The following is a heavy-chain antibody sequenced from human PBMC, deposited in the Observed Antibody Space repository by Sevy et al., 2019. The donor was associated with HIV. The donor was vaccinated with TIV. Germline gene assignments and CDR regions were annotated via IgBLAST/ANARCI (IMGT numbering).Heavy chain of an antibody. CDR3: ARSPGYCSGGSCYSWGWFDP. CDR1: GYSFTSYW. V-gene: IGHV5-51*01. D-gene: IGHD2-15*01. J-gene: IGHJ5*02. CDR2: IYPGDSDT. Sequence: GESLKISCKGSGYSFTSYWIGWVRQMPGKGLEWMGIIYPGDSDTRYSPSFQGQATISADKSISTAYLQWSSLKASDTAMYYCARSPGYCSGGSCYSWGWFDPWGQGTLVTVSS.